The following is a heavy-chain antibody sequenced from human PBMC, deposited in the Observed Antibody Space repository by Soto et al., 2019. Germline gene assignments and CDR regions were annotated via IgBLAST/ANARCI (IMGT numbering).Heavy chain of an antibody. CDR1: GGSMNTYY. CDR2: IYYSGST. D-gene: IGHD6-13*01. Sequence: PSETLSLTCTVSGGSMNTYYWGWFRQPPGKGLEWVGYIYYSGSTTYSPSLKSRVTISVDTSKNQFSLKLDSVTAADTAVYYCVSSTWYGRIDYWGQGTLVTVSS. CDR3: VSSTWYGRIDY. V-gene: IGHV4-59*08. J-gene: IGHJ4*02.